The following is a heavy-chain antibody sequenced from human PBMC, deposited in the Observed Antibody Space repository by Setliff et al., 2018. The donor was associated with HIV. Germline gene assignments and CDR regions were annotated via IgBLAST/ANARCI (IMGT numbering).Heavy chain of an antibody. J-gene: IGHJ6*03. V-gene: IGHV3-30*02. D-gene: IGHD2-2*01. CDR2: IRYDGINK. CDR3: AKAGYCRSTSCPDYYYMDV. Sequence: HPGGSLRLSCAASGFTFSSYGMHWVRQAPGKGLEWVAFIRYDGINKYYGDSVKGRFSISRDNSKNTLYLQMNGLRADDTAVYYCAKAGYCRSTSCPDYYYMDVWGKGTTVTVSS. CDR1: GFTFSSYG.